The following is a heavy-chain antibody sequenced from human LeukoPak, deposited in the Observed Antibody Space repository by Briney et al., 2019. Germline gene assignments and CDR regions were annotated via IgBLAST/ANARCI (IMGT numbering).Heavy chain of an antibody. V-gene: IGHV4-59*01. J-gene: IGHJ4*02. CDR2: IYYSGST. Sequence: PSETLSLTCTVSGGSISSYYWSWIRQPPGKGLEWIGYIYYSGSTNYNPSLKSRVTISVDTSKNQFSLKLSSVTAADTAVYYCARAPYYYDSSGQIYYFDYWGQGTLVTVSS. D-gene: IGHD3-22*01. CDR1: GGSISSYY. CDR3: ARAPYYYDSSGQIYYFDY.